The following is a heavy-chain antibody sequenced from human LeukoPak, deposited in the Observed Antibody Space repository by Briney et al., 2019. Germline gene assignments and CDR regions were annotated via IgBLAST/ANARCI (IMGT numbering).Heavy chain of an antibody. V-gene: IGHV3-23*01. CDR1: GFTFNNYA. Sequence: GGSLRLSCAASGFTFNNYAMSWVRQAPGKGLEWVSTISGGGDSTYYAYYADSVRGRFTLSRDNSKNTLYLQMNSLRAEDTAIYYCARRSAAQAFDYWGQGTLVTVSS. J-gene: IGHJ4*02. D-gene: IGHD4-17*01. CDR3: ARRSAAQAFDY. CDR2: ISGGGDSTYYA.